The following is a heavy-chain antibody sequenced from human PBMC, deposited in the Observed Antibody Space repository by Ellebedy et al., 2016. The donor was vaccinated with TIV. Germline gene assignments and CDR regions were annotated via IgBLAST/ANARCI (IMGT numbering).Heavy chain of an antibody. D-gene: IGHD1-26*01. V-gene: IGHV6-1*01. Sequence: SQTLSLTCAISGDSVSSNSAAWNWIRQSPSRGLEWLGRTYYRSKWYNDYAVSVKSRITINPDTSKNQFSLQLNSVTPEDTAVYYCARDQTASDVGDYYFDYWGQGTLVTVSS. CDR2: TYYRSKWYN. CDR1: GDSVSSNSAA. CDR3: ARDQTASDVGDYYFDY. J-gene: IGHJ4*02.